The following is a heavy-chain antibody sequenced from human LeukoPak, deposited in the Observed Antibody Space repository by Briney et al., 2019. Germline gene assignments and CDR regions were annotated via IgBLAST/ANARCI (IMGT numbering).Heavy chain of an antibody. D-gene: IGHD2-2*01. CDR3: ARDTVLVPAKDFDF. CDR1: GFTFSSYA. CDR2: ISYDGSNK. J-gene: IGHJ4*02. V-gene: IGHV3-30-3*01. Sequence: GGSLRLSCAASGFTFSSYAMHWVRQAPGKGLEWVAVISYDGSNKYYADSVKGRFTISRDNSKNTLYLQMNSLRAEDTAVYYCARDTVLVPAKDFDFWGQGTLVTVSS.